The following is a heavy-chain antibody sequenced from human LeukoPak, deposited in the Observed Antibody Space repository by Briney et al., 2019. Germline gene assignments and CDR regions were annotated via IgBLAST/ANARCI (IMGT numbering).Heavy chain of an antibody. CDR1: AAPISSYY. CDR2: IYYSGST. J-gene: IGHJ3*02. V-gene: IGHV4-59*01. D-gene: IGHD1-26*01. Sequence: SETLSLTCTVSAAPISSYYWSWIRQPPGKGLEWIGYIYYSGSTNYNPSLKSRVAISVDTTKNQVSLRLSSVTAADTAVYYCARGGSLVGTTPHDTFDIWGQGTVVTVS. CDR3: ARGGSLVGTTPHDTFDI.